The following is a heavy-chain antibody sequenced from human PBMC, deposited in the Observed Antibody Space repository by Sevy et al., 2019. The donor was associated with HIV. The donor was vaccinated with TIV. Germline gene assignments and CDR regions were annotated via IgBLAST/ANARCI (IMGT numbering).Heavy chain of an antibody. V-gene: IGHV3-33*01. CDR1: GFTLSSYG. Sequence: GGSLRLSCAASGFTLSSYGMHWVRQAPGKGLEWVAVIRYDGSNKYYADSVKGGFTTSRDNSNNTLYLQMNSLRAEDTAVYYCARGSLGITISAEWGGGMDVWGQGTTVTVSS. D-gene: IGHD3-3*01. CDR2: IRYDGSNK. J-gene: IGHJ6*02. CDR3: ARGSLGITISAEWGGGMDV.